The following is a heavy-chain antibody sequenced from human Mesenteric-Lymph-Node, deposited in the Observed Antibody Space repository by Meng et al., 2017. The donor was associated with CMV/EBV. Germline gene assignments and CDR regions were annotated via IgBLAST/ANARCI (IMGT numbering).Heavy chain of an antibody. V-gene: IGHV4-61*01. CDR1: GGSVSSGSYY. CDR2: ISYSGST. D-gene: IGHD2-2*01. J-gene: IGHJ4*02. CDR3: AREVVPAANLDY. Sequence: SETLSLTCTVSGGSVSSGSYYWSWMRQSPGKGLEWIGHISYSGSTNSNPSLKSRVTISVDTSKNQFSLKLSSVTAADTAVYYCAREVVPAANLDYWGQGTLVTVSS.